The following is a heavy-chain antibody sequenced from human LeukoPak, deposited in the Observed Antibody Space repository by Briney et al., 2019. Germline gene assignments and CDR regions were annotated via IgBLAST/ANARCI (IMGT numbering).Heavy chain of an antibody. CDR2: IYPGDSDT. J-gene: IGHJ4*01. CDR1: GYSFTSYW. D-gene: IGHD6-13*01. CDR3: ARHPRRIAAAGTFPDY. Sequence: GQPLMISGKGSGYSFTSYWIGWVRQMPGKGLEGRGIIYPGDSDTRYSPSFQGQVTISADKSISTAYLQRSSLKASDTAMYYCARHPRRIAAAGTFPDYWGQGTLVTVSS. V-gene: IGHV5-51*01.